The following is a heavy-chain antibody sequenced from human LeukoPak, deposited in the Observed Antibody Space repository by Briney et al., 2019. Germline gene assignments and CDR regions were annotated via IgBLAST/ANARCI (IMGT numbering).Heavy chain of an antibody. CDR1: GGSYSGYY. D-gene: IGHD1-26*01. CDR3: ARHTPATVGIYFDY. V-gene: IGHV4-39*01. Sequence: SETLSLTCAVYGGSYSGYYWGWIRQTPEKGLDWIGSIHYSGRTLYNPSLDSRVTISVDTSTHQFSLRLTSVTGADTAVYYCARHTPATVGIYFDYWGQGTLVTVSS. CDR2: IHYSGRT. J-gene: IGHJ4*02.